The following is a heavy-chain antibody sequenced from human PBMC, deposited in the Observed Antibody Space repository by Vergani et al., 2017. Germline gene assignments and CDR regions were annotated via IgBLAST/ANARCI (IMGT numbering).Heavy chain of an antibody. V-gene: IGHV4-38-2*02. Sequence: QVQLQESGPGLVKPSETLSLTCSVSGYSITSGFYWAWIRQPPGKGLEWIVSVSHSGRTFYNSSLRSRVTITLDTSRHQFSLNLRSVIAADTAMYSCARDAWQGVSVSDSTPGYWGQGTLVSVSS. D-gene: IGHD2-21*01. CDR3: ARDAWQGVSVSDSTPGY. CDR2: VSHSGRT. J-gene: IGHJ4*02. CDR1: GYSITSGFY.